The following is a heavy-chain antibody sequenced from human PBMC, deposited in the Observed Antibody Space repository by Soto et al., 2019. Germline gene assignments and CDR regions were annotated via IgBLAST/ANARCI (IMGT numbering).Heavy chain of an antibody. CDR1: GGSISSGGYD. J-gene: IGHJ6*03. CDR2: IYYSGST. D-gene: IGHD2-8*01. V-gene: IGHV4-31*03. CDR3: ARGYCTNGVCLYYYYYYMDV. Sequence: SETLSLTCTVSGGSISSGGYDWSWIRQHPGKGLEWIGYIYYSGSTYYNPSLKSRVTISVDTSKNQFSLKLSSVTAADTAVYYCARGYCTNGVCLYYYYYYMDVWGKGTTVTVSS.